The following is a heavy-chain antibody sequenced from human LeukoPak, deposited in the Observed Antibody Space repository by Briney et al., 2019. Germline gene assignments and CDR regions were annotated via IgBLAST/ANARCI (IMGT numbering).Heavy chain of an antibody. J-gene: IGHJ4*02. V-gene: IGHV4-31*03. CDR1: GGSISSGGYS. Sequence: SETLSLTCTVSGGSISSGGYSWSWIRQHPGKGLEWIGYIYYSGSTYYNPSLKSRVTISVDTSKNQFSLKLSSVTAADTAVYYCARSNYDSSGYYYGYWGQGTLVTVSS. CDR3: ARSNYDSSGYYYGY. D-gene: IGHD3-22*01. CDR2: IYYSGST.